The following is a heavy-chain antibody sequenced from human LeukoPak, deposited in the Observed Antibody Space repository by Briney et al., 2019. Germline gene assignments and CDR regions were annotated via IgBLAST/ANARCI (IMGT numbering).Heavy chain of an antibody. CDR1: GGSFSGYY. CDR2: INHSGSTS. Sequence: PSETLSLTCAVYGGSFSGYYWSWIRQPPGKGLEWIGEINHSGSTSNHNPSLKSRVTMSVDTSKNQFSLKLSSVTAADTAVYYCARKSGYARDYWSQGTLVTVSS. J-gene: IGHJ4*02. D-gene: IGHD5-12*01. V-gene: IGHV4-34*01. CDR3: ARKSGYARDY.